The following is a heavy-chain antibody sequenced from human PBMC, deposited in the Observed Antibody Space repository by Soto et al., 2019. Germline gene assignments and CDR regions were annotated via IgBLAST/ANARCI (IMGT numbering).Heavy chain of an antibody. CDR3: ARGHLFAEAPLAMDY. J-gene: IGHJ4*01. Sequence: ASVKVSCKASGYTFTGDDIQWVRQAPGQGLGWRGWINPNTGGTNYAPKFQGRVTMTRDTSTRAAYMELNRLTSDDTAVYYCARGHLFAEAPLAMDYWGQGPKVPVSS. CDR1: GYTFTGDD. V-gene: IGHV1-2*02. CDR2: INPNTGGT.